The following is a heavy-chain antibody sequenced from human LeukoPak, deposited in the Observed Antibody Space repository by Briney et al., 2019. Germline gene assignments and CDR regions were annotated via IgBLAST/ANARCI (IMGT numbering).Heavy chain of an antibody. CDR3: AGVGVVATISYYYYYMDV. D-gene: IGHD5-12*01. V-gene: IGHV1-2*02. Sequence: VASVKVSCKASGYTFTGYYMHWVRQAPRQGLEWMGWINPNSGGTNYAQKFQGRVTMTRDTSISTAYMELSRLRSDDTAVYYCAGVGVVATISYYYYYMDVWGKGTTVTVSS. J-gene: IGHJ6*03. CDR2: INPNSGGT. CDR1: GYTFTGYY.